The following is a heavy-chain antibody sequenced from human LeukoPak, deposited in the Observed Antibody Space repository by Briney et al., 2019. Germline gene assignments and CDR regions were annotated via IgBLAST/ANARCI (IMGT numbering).Heavy chain of an antibody. J-gene: IGHJ4*02. V-gene: IGHV3-11*04. CDR1: GFTFSNYY. CDR3: ARTAGKIDY. D-gene: IGHD6-13*01. CDR2: ITTGNKV. Sequence: GGSLRLSCGSSGFTFSNYYMSWIRQAPGKGLAWVSFITTGNKVYYADSVKGRFSISRDNAKQSLYLQMDSLRVEDTAMYYCARTAGKIDYWGQGTLVTVSS.